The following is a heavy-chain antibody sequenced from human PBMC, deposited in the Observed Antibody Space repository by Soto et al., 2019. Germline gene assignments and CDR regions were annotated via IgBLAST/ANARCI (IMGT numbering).Heavy chain of an antibody. CDR3: ARDPPLSSIVVVGVDDF. D-gene: IGHD2-15*01. J-gene: IGHJ4*02. V-gene: IGHV3-21*02. Sequence: EVQLVESGGGLVKPGGSLRLSCAASGFSFSSYNMNWVRQAPGKGLEWVSSISSLSTYTNYADSVKGRFTISRDNDKNSLYLPMDSLRVEDTAVYYCARDPPLSSIVVVGVDDFWGQGTLVTVSS. CDR2: ISSLSTYT. CDR1: GFSFSSYN.